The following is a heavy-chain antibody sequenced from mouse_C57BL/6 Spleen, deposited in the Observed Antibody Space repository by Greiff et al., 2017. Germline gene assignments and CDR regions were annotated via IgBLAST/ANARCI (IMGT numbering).Heavy chain of an antibody. CDR1: GYSFTGYY. J-gene: IGHJ3*01. CDR2: IYPSNGVS. V-gene: IGHV1-31*01. Sequence: VQLKESGPELVKPGASVKISCKASGYSFTGYYMHWVKQSPGNILDWIGYIYPSNGVSSYNQKFKGKATLTVDKSSSTAYMELRSLTSEDSAVYYCASSYSNSWFAYWGQGTLVTVSA. D-gene: IGHD2-5*01. CDR3: ASSYSNSWFAY.